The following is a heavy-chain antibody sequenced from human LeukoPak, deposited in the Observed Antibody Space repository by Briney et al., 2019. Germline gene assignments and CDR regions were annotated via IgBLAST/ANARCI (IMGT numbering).Heavy chain of an antibody. V-gene: IGHV5-51*01. CDR1: GYSFTSYW. Sequence: GESLKISCKGSGYSFTSYWIGWVRQMPGKGLEWMGIIYPGDSDTRYSPSFQGQVTISADKSISTAYLQWSSLKASDTAMYYCARHAPHVGYSHYYGSGSSNLDYWGQGTLVTVSS. CDR3: ARHAPHVGYSHYYGSGSSNLDY. CDR2: IYPGDSDT. J-gene: IGHJ4*02. D-gene: IGHD3-10*01.